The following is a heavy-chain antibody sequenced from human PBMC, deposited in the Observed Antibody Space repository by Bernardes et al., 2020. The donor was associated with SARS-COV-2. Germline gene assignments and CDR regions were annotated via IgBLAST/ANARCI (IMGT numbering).Heavy chain of an antibody. V-gene: IGHV4-34*01. CDR3: ARGGRDLNWGSYRRFDY. J-gene: IGHJ4*02. CDR2: INHSGST. CDR1: GGSFSGYY. Sequence: SETLSLTCAVYGGSFSGYYWSWIRQPPGKGLEWIGEINHSGSTNYNPSLKSRVTISVDTSKNQFSLKLSSVTAADTAVYYCARGGRDLNWGSYRRFDYWGQGTLVTVSS. D-gene: IGHD3-16*02.